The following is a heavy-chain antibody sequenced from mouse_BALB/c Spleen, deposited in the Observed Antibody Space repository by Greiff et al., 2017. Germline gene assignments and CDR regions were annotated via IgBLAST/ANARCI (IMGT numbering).Heavy chain of an antibody. J-gene: IGHJ3*01. D-gene: IGHD3-1*01. CDR1: GFTFSSYA. CDR2: ISSGGSYT. Sequence: DVQLVESGGGLVKPGGSLKLSCAASGFTFSSYAMSWVRQSPEKRLEWVAEISSGGSYTYYPDTVTGRFTISRDNAKNTLYLEMSSLRSEDTAMYYCARDRGLAWFAYWGQGTLVTVSA. V-gene: IGHV5-9-4*01. CDR3: ARDRGLAWFAY.